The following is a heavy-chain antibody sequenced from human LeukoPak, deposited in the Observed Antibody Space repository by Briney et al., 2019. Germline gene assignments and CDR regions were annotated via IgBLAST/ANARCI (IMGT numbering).Heavy chain of an antibody. D-gene: IGHD6-19*01. CDR3: ARDHGRSSSAWPAGY. Sequence: ASVKVSCKASGYTFTDYYLHWVRQAPGQGPEWMGWINPDSGGANYAQKFQGRVTMSGDTSIGTAYMELSSLRSDDTAVYYCARDHGRSSSAWPAGYWGQGTLVTVSS. CDR1: GYTFTDYY. CDR2: INPDSGGA. J-gene: IGHJ4*02. V-gene: IGHV1-2*02.